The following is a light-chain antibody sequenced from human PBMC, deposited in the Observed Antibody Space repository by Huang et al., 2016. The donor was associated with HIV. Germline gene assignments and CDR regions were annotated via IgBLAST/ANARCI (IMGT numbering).Light chain of an antibody. CDR3: QQSYSTPYT. CDR1: QSIRRY. CDR2: AAS. J-gene: IGKJ2*01. Sequence: DIQMTQSPSSLSASVGDRVTITCRASQSIRRYLNWYQQKPGKAPNLLIYAASRLQSGVPSSFSGSGFGTDFTLTISSLQPEDFGTYYCQQSYSTPYTFGQGTKVEIK. V-gene: IGKV1-39*01.